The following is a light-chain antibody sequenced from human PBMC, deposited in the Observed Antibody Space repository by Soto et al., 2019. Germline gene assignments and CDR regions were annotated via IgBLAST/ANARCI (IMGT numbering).Light chain of an antibody. Sequence: QSALTQPRSVSGSPGQSVTISCTGTSSDVGGYNYVSWYQQHPGKAPKLMIYDVSKRPSGVPDRFSGSKSGNTASLTNSGLKAEDEGDYYCCSYAGSYRYVFRTGTKLTVL. J-gene: IGLJ1*01. CDR3: CSYAGSYRYV. V-gene: IGLV2-11*01. CDR1: SSDVGGYNY. CDR2: DVS.